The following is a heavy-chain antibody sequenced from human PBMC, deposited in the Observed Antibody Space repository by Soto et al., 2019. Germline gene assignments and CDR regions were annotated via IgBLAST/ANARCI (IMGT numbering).Heavy chain of an antibody. J-gene: IGHJ4*02. CDR1: GFIFSNYG. CDR2: ISFDGKNR. D-gene: IGHD2-15*01. V-gene: IGHV3-30*18. Sequence: QVQLVESGGGVVQPGKSLRLSCAASGFIFSNYGMHWVRQAPGKGLEWVALISFDGKNRNYADSVKGRFTIYRDNPKNTLYLEMNSLRPEDTAFYYCAKRGWVVCGSEHPFFEYWGQGTLVTVSS. CDR3: AKRGWVVCGSEHPFFEY.